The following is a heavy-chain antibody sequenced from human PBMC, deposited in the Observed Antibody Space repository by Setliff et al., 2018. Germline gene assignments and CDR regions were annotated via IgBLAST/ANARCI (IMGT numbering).Heavy chain of an antibody. V-gene: IGHV4-31*03. CDR3: VRTGTYRYFDY. CDR2: IYSSGYT. Sequence: PSETLSLTCTVSGGSIISGDYYWSWIRQHPGKGLEWIGYIYSSGYTYYNPSLKSRIIMAVDTSMSQFSLKLSSVTAADTAMYYCVRTGTYRYFDYWGRGTLVTVSS. J-gene: IGHJ4*02. CDR1: GGSIISGDYY. D-gene: IGHD1-1*01.